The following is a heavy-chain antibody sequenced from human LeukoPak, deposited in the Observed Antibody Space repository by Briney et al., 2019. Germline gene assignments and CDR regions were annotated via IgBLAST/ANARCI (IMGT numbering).Heavy chain of an antibody. CDR2: ISAYNGNT. V-gene: IGHV1-18*01. CDR1: GYTFTSYG. J-gene: IGHJ4*02. CDR3: AREQTRTAAGYFDY. Sequence: ASVKVSCKASGYTFTSYGISWVRQAPGQGLEWMGWISAYNGNTNYAQKLQGRVTMTTDTSTSTAYVELRSLRSDDTAVYYCAREQTRTAAGYFDYWGQGTLVTVSS. D-gene: IGHD6-13*01.